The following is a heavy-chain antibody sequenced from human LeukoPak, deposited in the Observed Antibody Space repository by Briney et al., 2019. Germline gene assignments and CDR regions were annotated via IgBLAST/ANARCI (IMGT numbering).Heavy chain of an antibody. J-gene: IGHJ4*02. CDR1: GGSISSSSYC. Sequence: SETLSLTCTVSGGSISSSSYCWGWICQPPGKGLEWIGSIYYSGSTYYNPSLKSRVTISVDTSKNQFSLKLSSVTAADTAVYYCARTYYYDSSGYYHFDYWGQGTLVTVSS. CDR3: ARTYYYDSSGYYHFDY. D-gene: IGHD3-22*01. V-gene: IGHV4-39*01. CDR2: IYYSGST.